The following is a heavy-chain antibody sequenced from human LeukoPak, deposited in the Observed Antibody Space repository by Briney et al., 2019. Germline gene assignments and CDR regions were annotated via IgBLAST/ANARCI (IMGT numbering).Heavy chain of an antibody. CDR3: ARAAYRAFDI. D-gene: IGHD1-26*01. CDR2: IYYSGST. J-gene: IGHJ3*02. V-gene: IGHV4-59*12. Sequence: SSETLSLTCTVSGGSISSYYWSWIRQPPGKGLEWIGYIYYSGSTNYNPSLKSRVTISVDTSKNQFSLKLSSVTAADTAVYYCARAAYRAFDIWGQGTMVTVSS. CDR1: GGSISSYY.